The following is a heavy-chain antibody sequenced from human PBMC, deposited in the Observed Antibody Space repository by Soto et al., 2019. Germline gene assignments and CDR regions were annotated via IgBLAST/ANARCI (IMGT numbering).Heavy chain of an antibody. J-gene: IGHJ4*02. Sequence: QVQLQESGPGLVKPSQTLSLTCSVSGGSISSGDYYWNWIRQSPGKGLEWIGYISYSGSTYYNPSLKRRVTISADTSKHQFSLKLSSVTGADTAVYYCARSPYDTFDYWGQGTLVTVSS. CDR1: GGSISSGDYY. CDR2: ISYSGST. V-gene: IGHV4-30-4*01. CDR3: ARSPYDTFDY. D-gene: IGHD3-22*01.